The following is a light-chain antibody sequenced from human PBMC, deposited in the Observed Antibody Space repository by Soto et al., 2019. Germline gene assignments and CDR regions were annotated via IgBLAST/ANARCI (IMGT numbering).Light chain of an antibody. CDR2: YTS. V-gene: IGKV3-15*01. CDR3: QQYNNWPTST. CDR1: QSVSIK. Sequence: EIVMTPSLATLSVSPVERDTLSFRGSQSVSIKLAWYQQKLGQAPRLLIYYTSTRATGIPARFSGSGSGRELTLTISSLQSEDYAVYYCQQYNNWPTSTFGQGTRLEIK. J-gene: IGKJ5*01.